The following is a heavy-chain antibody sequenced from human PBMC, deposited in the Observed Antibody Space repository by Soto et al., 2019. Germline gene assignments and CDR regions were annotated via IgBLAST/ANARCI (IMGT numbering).Heavy chain of an antibody. CDR2: IHGFFNSA. D-gene: IGHD2-21*01. Sequence: PGGSLRLSCAASGFTFSGYAMSWVRQAPVNGLEWVSVIHGFFNSAYEADSVKGRFTVSRYNSKNTVYLQMNSVRAEDMAVYYFVIDDCGVGMDYWGLGTLVTVSS. J-gene: IGHJ4*02. V-gene: IGHV3-23*01. CDR1: GFTFSGYA. CDR3: VIDDCGVGMDY.